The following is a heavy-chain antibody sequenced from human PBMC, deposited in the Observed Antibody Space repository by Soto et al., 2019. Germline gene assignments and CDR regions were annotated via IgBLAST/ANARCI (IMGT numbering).Heavy chain of an antibody. V-gene: IGHV3-7*04. J-gene: IGHJ5*02. Sequence: EVPLVESGGGLVQPGGSLRLSCAASGFTFGSYWMTWVRQAPGKGLEWVANIKQDGSEKYYVDSVKGRFTISRDNAKNSLYLQMNSLRAEDTAVYYCARGWGLDPWGQGTLVTVSS. D-gene: IGHD1-26*01. CDR2: IKQDGSEK. CDR1: GFTFGSYW. CDR3: ARGWGLDP.